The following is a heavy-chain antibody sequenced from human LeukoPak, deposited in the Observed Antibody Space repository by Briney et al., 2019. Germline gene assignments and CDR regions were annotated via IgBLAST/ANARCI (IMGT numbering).Heavy chain of an antibody. CDR3: ARVLGGYDTQGRDY. CDR1: GGSFSGYY. CDR2: INHSGST. D-gene: IGHD5-12*01. V-gene: IGHV4-34*01. Sequence: SETLSLICAVYGGSFSGYYWSWIRQPPGKGLEWIGEINHSGSTNYNPSLKSRVTISVDTSKNQFSLKLSSVTAADTAVYYCARVLGGYDTQGRDYWGQGTLVTVSS. J-gene: IGHJ4*02.